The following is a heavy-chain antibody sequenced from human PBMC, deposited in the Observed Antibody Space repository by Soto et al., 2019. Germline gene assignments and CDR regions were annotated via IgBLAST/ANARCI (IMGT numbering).Heavy chain of an antibody. V-gene: IGHV4-4*02. CDR1: GDSFSSSNW. D-gene: IGHD2-15*01. Sequence: QVQLQESGPGLVEPSGTLSLTCGVSGDSFSSSNWWTWVRQPPGKGLEWIGDILHTGHTDYSPSLRSSLTISIDSSKKEFSLTLTSVTATDTAIYYCARSPRRVDGKWYLDYWGQGVLVTVSS. CDR3: ARSPRRVDGKWYLDY. J-gene: IGHJ4*02. CDR2: ILHTGHT.